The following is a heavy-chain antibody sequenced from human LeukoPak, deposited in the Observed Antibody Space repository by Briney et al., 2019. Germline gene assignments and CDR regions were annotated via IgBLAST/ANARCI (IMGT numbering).Heavy chain of an antibody. CDR2: INHSGST. CDR3: ARGGAGAYDFWSGYYGGLWDYYYYYMDV. J-gene: IGHJ6*03. V-gene: IGHV4-34*01. CDR1: GGSFSGYY. D-gene: IGHD3-3*01. Sequence: SETLSLTCAVYGGSFSGYYWSWIRQPPGKGLEWIGEINHSGSTNYNPSLKSRVTISVDTSKNQFSLKLSSVTAEDTAVYYCARGGAGAYDFWSGYYGGLWDYYYYYMDVWGKGTTVTVSS.